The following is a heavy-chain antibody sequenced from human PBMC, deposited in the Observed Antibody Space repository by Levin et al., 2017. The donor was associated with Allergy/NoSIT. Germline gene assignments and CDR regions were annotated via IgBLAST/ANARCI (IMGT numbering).Heavy chain of an antibody. CDR3: VAEYYDTSGFDF. CDR2: ISYDGSDQ. V-gene: IGHV3-30*03. Sequence: GGSLRLSCVASGFTFSSYGMHWVRQAPGKGLEWVAAISYDGSDQSYADAVRGRFSISRDNSKNTQFLQMNSLTVEDTAVYYCVAEYYDTSGFDFWGQGTLVSVSS. D-gene: IGHD3-22*01. J-gene: IGHJ4*02. CDR1: GFTFSSYG.